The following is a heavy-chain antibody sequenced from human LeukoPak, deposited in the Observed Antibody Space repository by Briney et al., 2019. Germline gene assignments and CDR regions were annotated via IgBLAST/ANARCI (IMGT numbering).Heavy chain of an antibody. J-gene: IGHJ4*02. V-gene: IGHV4-59*01. CDR1: GGSLHNYY. CDR2: IDYSGST. Sequence: SETLSLTCTVSGGSLHNYYWSWIRQPPGKGLEWIGYIDYSGSTNYNPSLKSRVTISVDTSQNQFSLKLSSVTAADTAVYYCARDRALGSGKYYFDYWGQVTLVTVSA. CDR3: ARDRALGSGKYYFDY. D-gene: IGHD3-16*01.